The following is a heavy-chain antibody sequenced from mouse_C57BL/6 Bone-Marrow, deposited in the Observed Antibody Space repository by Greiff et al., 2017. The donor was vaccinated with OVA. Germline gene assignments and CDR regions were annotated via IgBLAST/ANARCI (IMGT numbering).Heavy chain of an antibody. CDR1: GFTFSDYG. D-gene: IGHD4-1*01. CDR3: ARREVGRGYFDV. V-gene: IGHV5-17*01. Sequence: EVQVVESGGGLVKPGGSLKLSCAASGFTFSDYGMHWVRQAPEKGLEWVAYISSGSSTIYYADTVKGRFTISRDNAKNTLFLQMTSLRSEDTAMYYCARREVGRGYFDVWGTGTTVTVSS. J-gene: IGHJ1*03. CDR2: ISSGSSTI.